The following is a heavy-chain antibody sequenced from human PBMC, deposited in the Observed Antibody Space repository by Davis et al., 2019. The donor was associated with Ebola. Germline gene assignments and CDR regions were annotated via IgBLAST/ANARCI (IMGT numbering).Heavy chain of an antibody. CDR2: IYYSGST. D-gene: IGHD1-1*01. CDR3: ASPTTGRYYYGMDV. V-gene: IGHV4-31*03. J-gene: IGHJ6*02. Sequence: SETLSLTCTVSGGSISSGGYYWSWIRQHPGKGLEWIGYIYYSGSTYYNPSLKSRVTISVDTSKNQFSLKLSSVTAADTAVYYCASPTTGRYYYGMDVWGQGTTVTVYS. CDR1: GGSISSGGYY.